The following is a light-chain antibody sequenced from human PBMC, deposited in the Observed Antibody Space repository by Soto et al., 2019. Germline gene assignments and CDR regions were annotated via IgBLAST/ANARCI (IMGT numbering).Light chain of an antibody. Sequence: DIVMTQSPDSLAVSLGERATINCKSSQRVLYSSNNKNYLAWYHQKPAQSPKLLIYWASTRESGVPDRFSCSGSGTDFTLTISSLQAEDVAVYYCQQDYSTPYTFGQGTKLEIK. CDR3: QQDYSTPYT. J-gene: IGKJ2*01. CDR2: WAS. CDR1: QRVLYSSNNKNY. V-gene: IGKV4-1*01.